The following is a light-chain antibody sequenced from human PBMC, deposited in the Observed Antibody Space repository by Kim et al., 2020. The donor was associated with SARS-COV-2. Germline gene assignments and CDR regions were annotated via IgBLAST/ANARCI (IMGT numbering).Light chain of an antibody. CDR2: GAS. Sequence: EIVMTQSPATLSVSPGERATLSCRASQSVSSNLAWYQQKPGQAPRLLIYGASTRATGIPGRFSGSGSGTEFTLTISSLQSEDFAVYYCQQVISFPLTFGGGTKVDIK. V-gene: IGKV3-15*01. J-gene: IGKJ4*01. CDR3: QQVISFPLT. CDR1: QSVSSN.